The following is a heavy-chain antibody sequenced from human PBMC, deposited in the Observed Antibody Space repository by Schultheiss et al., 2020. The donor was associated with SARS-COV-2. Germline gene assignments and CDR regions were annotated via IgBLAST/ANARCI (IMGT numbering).Heavy chain of an antibody. D-gene: IGHD4-17*01. Sequence: SQTLSLTCTVSGSYYWAWIRQPPGKGLEWIGSIYYSGSTYYNPSLKSRVTISVDTSKNQFSLKLSSVTAADTAVYYCARHPDYGDFYWGQGTLVTVSS. V-gene: IGHV4-39*01. J-gene: IGHJ4*02. CDR2: IYYSGST. CDR3: ARHPDYGDFY. CDR1: GSYY.